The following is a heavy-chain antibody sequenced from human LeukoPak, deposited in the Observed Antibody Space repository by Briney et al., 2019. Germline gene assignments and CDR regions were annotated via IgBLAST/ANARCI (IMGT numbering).Heavy chain of an antibody. CDR1: GYSISSGYY. Sequence: SETLSLTCTVSGYSISSGYYWGWIRQPPGKGLEWIGSIYYSGSTYYNPSLKSRVTISVDTSKNQFSLKLSSVTAAGTAVYYCARSDIVATIYFDYWGQGTLVTVSS. V-gene: IGHV4-38-2*02. CDR2: IYYSGST. CDR3: ARSDIVATIYFDY. D-gene: IGHD5-12*01. J-gene: IGHJ4*02.